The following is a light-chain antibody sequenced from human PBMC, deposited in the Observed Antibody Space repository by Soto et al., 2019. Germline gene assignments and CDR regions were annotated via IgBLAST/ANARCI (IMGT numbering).Light chain of an antibody. Sequence: QSVLTQPPSASGTPGQRVTISCSGSSSNIGSNTVNWYQQLPGTAPKLLIYANNNRPSGVPDRFSASRSGPSASLAITGLQAEDEADYYCQSYDSSLSGSIFGGGTKVTVL. CDR2: ANN. J-gene: IGLJ2*01. CDR1: SSNIGSNT. CDR3: QSYDSSLSGSI. V-gene: IGLV1-44*01.